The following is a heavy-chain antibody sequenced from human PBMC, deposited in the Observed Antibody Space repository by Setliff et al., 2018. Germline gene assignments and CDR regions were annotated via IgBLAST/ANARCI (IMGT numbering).Heavy chain of an antibody. D-gene: IGHD6-13*01. CDR1: GYTFTSYW. J-gene: IGHJ3*01. V-gene: IGHV5-51*01. CDR3: ARLGSSSWYNDVFDF. CDR2: IYSSDSHT. Sequence: LGESLKISCKGSGYTFTSYWIGWVRQMPGKGLEWLGIIYSSDSHTRYSPSFQGQVTFSADKSISTAYLQWSTLKASDTAMYYCARLGSSSWYNDVFDFWGPGTMVTVSS.